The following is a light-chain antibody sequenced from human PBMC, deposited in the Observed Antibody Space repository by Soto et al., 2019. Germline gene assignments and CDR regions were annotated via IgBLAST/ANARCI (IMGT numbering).Light chain of an antibody. Sequence: IGMTQSAATLSVSPGEGGTLSWRASQSISRNLAWYQQKTGQAPRLLIYGTSTRATGIPARFSGSGYGTEFNLTISSLQSEDFAFYYCQQYDNWPRTFGQGTKVDIK. CDR1: QSISRN. CDR2: GTS. V-gene: IGKV3-15*01. J-gene: IGKJ1*01. CDR3: QQYDNWPRT.